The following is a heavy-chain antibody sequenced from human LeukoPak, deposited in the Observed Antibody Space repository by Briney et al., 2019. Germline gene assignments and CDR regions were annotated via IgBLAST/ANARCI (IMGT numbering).Heavy chain of an antibody. Sequence: PGGSLRLSCAASGFTFSSYGMHWVRQAPGKGLEWVAVISYDGSNKYYADSVKGRFTISRDNSKNTLYLQMNSLRAEDTAVYYCAKVWDSNNYLFDYWGQGTLVTVSS. J-gene: IGHJ4*02. CDR3: AKVWDSNNYLFDY. CDR1: GFTFSSYG. D-gene: IGHD1-1*01. CDR2: ISYDGSNK. V-gene: IGHV3-30*18.